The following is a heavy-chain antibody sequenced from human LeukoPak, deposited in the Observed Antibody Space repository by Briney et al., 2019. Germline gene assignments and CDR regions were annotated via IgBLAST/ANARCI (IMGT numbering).Heavy chain of an antibody. CDR2: ISSSSSYI. J-gene: IGHJ6*02. CDR1: GFTFSNYS. D-gene: IGHD2-2*01. Sequence: RGSLRLSCAASGFTFSNYSMNWVRQAPGKGLEWVSSISSSSSYIYYADSVKGRFTISRDNAKNSLYLQMNSLRAEDTAVYYCARIYCSSTSCYWGYYYYGMDVWGQGTTVTVSS. CDR3: ARIYCSSTSCYWGYYYYGMDV. V-gene: IGHV3-21*01.